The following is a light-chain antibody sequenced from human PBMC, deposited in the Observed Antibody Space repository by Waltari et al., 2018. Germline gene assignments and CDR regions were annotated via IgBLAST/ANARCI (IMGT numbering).Light chain of an antibody. CDR1: SSDVGNHNY. CDR3: SSYTSSDTYV. V-gene: IGLV2-14*03. CDR2: DVS. Sequence: QSALTQPASVPGYPGQSITISCTGTSSDVGNHNYVYWYQQHPGKAPKLMIYDVSNRPSGVSNRFSGSKSGNTASLTISGLQAEDEAEYYCSSYTSSDTYVFGTGTKVTVL. J-gene: IGLJ1*01.